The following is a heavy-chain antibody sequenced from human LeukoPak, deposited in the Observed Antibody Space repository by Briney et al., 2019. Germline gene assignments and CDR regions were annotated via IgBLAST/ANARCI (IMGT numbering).Heavy chain of an antibody. J-gene: IGHJ6*02. Sequence: ASVKVSCKASGYTFTGYYMHWVRQAPGQGLEWMGWIIPNSGGTNYAQKFQGWVTMTRDTSISTAYMELSRLRSDDTAVYYCARSLLRDYYYYYGMDVWGQGTTVTVSS. D-gene: IGHD3-22*01. CDR1: GYTFTGYY. CDR2: IIPNSGGT. V-gene: IGHV1-2*04. CDR3: ARSLLRDYYYYYGMDV.